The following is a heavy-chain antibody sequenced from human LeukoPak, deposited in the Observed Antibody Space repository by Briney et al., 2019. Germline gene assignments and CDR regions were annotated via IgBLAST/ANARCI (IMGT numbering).Heavy chain of an antibody. J-gene: IGHJ4*02. CDR3: ARDQRELELTFDY. Sequence: TGGSLRLSCAASGFTFSNYGMHWVRQAPGKGLEWVAVIWFDGSEKYYADSVKGRFTISRDNFKNTTYLQMNSLRVEDTAVYFCARDQRELELTFDYWGQGILVTVSS. CDR1: GFTFSNYG. D-gene: IGHD1-7*01. V-gene: IGHV3-33*01. CDR2: IWFDGSEK.